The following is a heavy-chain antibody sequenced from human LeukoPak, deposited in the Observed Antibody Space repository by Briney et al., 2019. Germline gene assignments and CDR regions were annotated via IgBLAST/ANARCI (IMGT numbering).Heavy chain of an antibody. J-gene: IGHJ3*02. CDR3: ASSQNDYGDAFDI. D-gene: IGHD4-17*01. V-gene: IGHV4-31*03. CDR1: GGSISSGGYY. CDR2: IYYSGST. Sequence: TLSLTCTVSGGSISSGGYYWSWIRQHPGKGLEWIGYIYYSGSTYYNPSLKSRVTISVDTSKNQFSLKLSSVTAADTAVYYCASSQNDYGDAFDIWGQGTMVTVSS.